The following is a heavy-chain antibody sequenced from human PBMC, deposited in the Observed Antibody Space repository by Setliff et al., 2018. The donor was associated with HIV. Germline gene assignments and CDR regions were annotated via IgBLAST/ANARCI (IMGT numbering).Heavy chain of an antibody. D-gene: IGHD3-3*01. Sequence: PGGSLRLSCAASGFTFSHAWMSWVRQAPGKGLEWVGRIKSETDGGTTDYAAPVKGRFTISRDDSKNTVYLQMNSLKTEDTAVYYCTRVDYDFWSGPMTRYYFDYWGQGTLVTVSS. CDR3: TRVDYDFWSGPMTRYYFDY. CDR1: GFTFSHAW. CDR2: IKSETDGGTT. J-gene: IGHJ4*02. V-gene: IGHV3-15*01.